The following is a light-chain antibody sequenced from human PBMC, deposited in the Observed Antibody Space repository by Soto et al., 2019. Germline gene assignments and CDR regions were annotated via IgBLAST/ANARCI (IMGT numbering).Light chain of an antibody. J-gene: IGKJ4*01. Sequence: RVVSKSLGTVSVKLKERATLSCRASQSVSSNLAWYQQKPGQAPRLLIYGASTRATGIPARFSGGGSGTDFTLTISSLQSEDFAVYYCQQYKNWPPLTFGGGTKVDIK. V-gene: IGKV3-15*01. CDR2: GAS. CDR1: QSVSSN. CDR3: QQYKNWPPLT.